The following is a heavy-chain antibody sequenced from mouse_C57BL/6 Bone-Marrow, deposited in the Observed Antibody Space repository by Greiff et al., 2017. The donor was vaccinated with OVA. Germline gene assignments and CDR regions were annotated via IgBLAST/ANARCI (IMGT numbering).Heavy chain of an antibody. D-gene: IGHD1-1*01. CDR3: AREGSSYAMGY. CDR2: IDPSDSYT. CDR1: GYTFTSYW. J-gene: IGHJ4*01. Sequence: QVQLQQPGAELVMPGASVKLSCKASGYTFTSYWMHWVKQRPGQGLEWIGEIDPSDSYTNYNQKFKGKSTLTVDKSYSTAYMQLSSLTSEDSAVYYCAREGSSYAMGYWGQGTAVTVSS. V-gene: IGHV1-69*01.